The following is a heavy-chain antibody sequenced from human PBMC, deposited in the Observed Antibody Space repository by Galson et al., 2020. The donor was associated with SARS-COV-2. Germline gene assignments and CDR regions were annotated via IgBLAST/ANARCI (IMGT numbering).Heavy chain of an antibody. CDR1: GGSFSGYY. Sequence: SETLSLTCAVYGGSFSGYYWSWIRQPPGKGLEWIGEINHSGSTNYNPSLKSRVTISVDTSKNQFSLKLSSVTAADTAVYYCARGRSFSSWYSRYYFDYWGQGALITVSS. CDR2: INHSGST. CDR3: ARGRSFSSWYSRYYFDY. J-gene: IGHJ4*02. D-gene: IGHD6-13*01. V-gene: IGHV4-34*01.